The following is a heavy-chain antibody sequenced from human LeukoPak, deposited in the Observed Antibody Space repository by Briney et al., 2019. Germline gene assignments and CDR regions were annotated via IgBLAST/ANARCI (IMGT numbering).Heavy chain of an antibody. Sequence: SETLSLTCTVSGGSVSRKTFAWVWIRLPPGKGLEWIGSLYFGGSATYNPSLKSRVTISMDTSKNEVSLRLTSVTAADTAVYYCASLAYYDSSFQHWGQGTLVTVSS. CDR1: GGSVSRKTFA. D-gene: IGHD3-22*01. CDR3: ASLAYYDSSFQH. J-gene: IGHJ1*01. V-gene: IGHV4-39*01. CDR2: LYFGGSA.